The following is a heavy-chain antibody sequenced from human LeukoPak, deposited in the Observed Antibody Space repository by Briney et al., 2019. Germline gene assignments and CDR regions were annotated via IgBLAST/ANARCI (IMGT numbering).Heavy chain of an antibody. D-gene: IGHD5-18*01. CDR1: GFTFSSYS. Sequence: PGGSLRLSCAASGFTFSSYSMNWVRQAPGKGLEWVSYISSSSSTIYYADSVKGRSTISRDNAKNSLYLQMNSLRAEDTAVYYCARARSSYGYGDAFDIWGQGTMVTVSS. CDR2: ISSSSSTI. V-gene: IGHV3-48*01. CDR3: ARARSSYGYGDAFDI. J-gene: IGHJ3*02.